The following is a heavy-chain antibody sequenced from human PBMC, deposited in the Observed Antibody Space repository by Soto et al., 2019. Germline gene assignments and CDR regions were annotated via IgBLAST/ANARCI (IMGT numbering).Heavy chain of an antibody. CDR1: GYTFTAYN. CDR3: ARNMDYYYGRGSGNGHGV. V-gene: IGHV1-2*02. D-gene: IGHD3-10*02. Sequence: QVQLVQSGAEVKEPGDSVRVSCEASGYTFTAYNIHGVRQAPGQGLEWMGWINPKFGDTTYAQDFQGRVSMTRDMSISTVYMELSRLTSDDTAIYYCARNMDYYYGRGSGNGHGVWGQGTTVTVFS. CDR2: INPKFGDT. J-gene: IGHJ6*02.